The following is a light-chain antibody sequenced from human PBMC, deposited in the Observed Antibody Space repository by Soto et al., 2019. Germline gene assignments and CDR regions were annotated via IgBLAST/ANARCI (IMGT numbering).Light chain of an antibody. CDR2: GAS. CDR1: QSVSSSY. Sequence: EIVLTQSPGTLSLSPGERATLSCRASQSVSSSYLAWYQQKPGQAPRLLIYGASSRATGIPDRFSGSGSGTAFTLTISRLEPEDFAVYYCQQYGSSPRFTFGPGTKVHI. V-gene: IGKV3-20*01. CDR3: QQYGSSPRFT. J-gene: IGKJ3*01.